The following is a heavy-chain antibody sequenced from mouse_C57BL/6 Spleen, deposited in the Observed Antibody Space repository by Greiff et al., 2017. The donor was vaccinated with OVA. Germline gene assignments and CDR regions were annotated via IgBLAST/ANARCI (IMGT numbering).Heavy chain of an antibody. D-gene: IGHD2-3*01. CDR2: IDPSDSYT. V-gene: IGHV1-50*01. Sequence: QVQLKQPGAELVKPGASVKLSCKASGYTFTSYWMQWVKQRPGQGLEWIGEIDPSDSYTNYNQKFKGKATLTVDTSSSTAYMQLSSLTSEDSAVYYCARGGYFRYYAMDYWGQGTSVTVSS. CDR1: GYTFTSYW. J-gene: IGHJ4*01. CDR3: ARGGYFRYYAMDY.